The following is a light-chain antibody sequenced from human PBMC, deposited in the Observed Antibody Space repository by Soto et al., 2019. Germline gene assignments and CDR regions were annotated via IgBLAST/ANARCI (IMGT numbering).Light chain of an antibody. V-gene: IGLV2-14*01. J-gene: IGLJ2*01. CDR2: DVS. CDR3: SSYTSSSTLV. CDR1: SSDVGLYNY. Sequence: QSALTQPASVSGSPGQSITISCTGTSSDVGLYNYVSWYQQHPGKAPKLMIYDVSYRPSGVSNRFSGSKSGNTASLTISGLQAEDEADYYCSSYTSSSTLVFGGGTKLPS.